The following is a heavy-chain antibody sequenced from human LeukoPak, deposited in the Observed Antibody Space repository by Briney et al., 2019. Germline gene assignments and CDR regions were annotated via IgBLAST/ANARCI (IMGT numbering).Heavy chain of an antibody. CDR1: GYTFTGYY. D-gene: IGHD5-24*01. Sequence: GASVKVSCKASGYTFTGYYMHWVRQAPGQGLEWMGRINPNSGGTNYAQKFQGRVTMTRDTSISTAYMELSRLRSDDTAVYYCARGGDKRWLQPDAFDIWGQGTMVTVSS. CDR3: ARGGDKRWLQPDAFDI. CDR2: INPNSGGT. J-gene: IGHJ3*02. V-gene: IGHV1-2*06.